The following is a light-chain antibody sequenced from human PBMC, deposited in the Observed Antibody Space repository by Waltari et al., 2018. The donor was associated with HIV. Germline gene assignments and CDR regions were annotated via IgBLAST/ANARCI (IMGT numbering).Light chain of an antibody. J-gene: IGLJ2*01. CDR1: SGHINYV. CDR2: LNSDGRH. CDR3: QTGGTGIQV. V-gene: IGLV4-69*01. Sequence: QVVLTQPPSASASLGASVKLTCTLSSGHINYVLAWHQQQPPKGPRFLRNLNSDGRHSKGDGIPDRFSGSSSGAERYLTISSLQSEDEADYFCQTGGTGIQVFGGGTRLTVL.